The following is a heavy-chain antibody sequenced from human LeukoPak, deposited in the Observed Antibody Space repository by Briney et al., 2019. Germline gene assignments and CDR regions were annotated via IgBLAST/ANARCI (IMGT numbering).Heavy chain of an antibody. Sequence: GGSLRLSCAASGFTFSSHWMSWVRQAPGKGLEWVSGISGSGGNTYYADSVKGRFTISRDNSKNTLYLQMNSLRAEDTAVYYCAKDDNYIRFLSWGQGTLVTVSS. CDR3: AKDDNYIRFLS. J-gene: IGHJ5*02. CDR2: ISGSGGNT. D-gene: IGHD3-16*01. CDR1: GFTFSSHW. V-gene: IGHV3-23*01.